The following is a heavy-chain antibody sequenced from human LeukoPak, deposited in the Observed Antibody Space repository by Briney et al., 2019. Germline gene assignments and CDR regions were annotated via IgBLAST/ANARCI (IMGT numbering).Heavy chain of an antibody. V-gene: IGHV3-53*01. CDR1: GFTVSSNY. CDR3: ARRDPTQFPYPDHTTRRSGRRYYYMDV. J-gene: IGHJ6*03. D-gene: IGHD1-1*01. CDR2: IYSGGST. Sequence: PGGSLRLSCAASGFTVSSNYMSWVRQAPGKGLEWVSVIYSGGSTYYADSVKGRFTISRDNSKNTLYLQMNSLRAEDTAVYYCARRDPTQFPYPDHTTRRSGRRYYYMDVWGKGTTVTVSS.